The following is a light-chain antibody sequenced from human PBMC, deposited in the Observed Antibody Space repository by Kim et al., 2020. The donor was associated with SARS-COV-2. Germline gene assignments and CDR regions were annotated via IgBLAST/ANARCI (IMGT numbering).Light chain of an antibody. CDR1: NIGTKS. CDR2: YDS. Sequence: SYELTQPPSVSVAPGQTATITCGGNNIGTKSVHWYQQKPGQAPVLVIYYDSDRPSGIPERFSGSNSGNTATLTISRVEAGDEADYYCQVWDSRSEQLFGGGTQLTVL. V-gene: IGLV3-21*04. CDR3: QVWDSRSEQL. J-gene: IGLJ3*02.